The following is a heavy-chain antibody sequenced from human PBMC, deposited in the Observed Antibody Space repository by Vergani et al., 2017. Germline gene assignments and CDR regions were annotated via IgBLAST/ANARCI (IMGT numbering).Heavy chain of an antibody. CDR3: AKSSRSYYPVRN. Sequence: EVHLLESGGGLVQPGGSLRLSCAASGFTFSSYAMSWVRQAPGKGMEWVSAISGSGGSTYYADAVKGRFTISRDNSKNTLYLQMNSLRAEDTAVYYCAKSSRSYYPVRNWGRGTLVTVSS. CDR2: ISGSGGST. J-gene: IGHJ4*02. D-gene: IGHD1-26*01. V-gene: IGHV3-23*01. CDR1: GFTFSSYA.